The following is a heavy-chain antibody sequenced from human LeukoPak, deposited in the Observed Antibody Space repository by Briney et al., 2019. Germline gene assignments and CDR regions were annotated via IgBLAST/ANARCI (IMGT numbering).Heavy chain of an antibody. CDR2: IFSGGLT. CDR3: ARDPHRDGYNSHFDY. V-gene: IGHV3-53*01. D-gene: IGHD5-24*01. J-gene: IGHJ4*02. Sequence: PGGSLRLSCVPSGFTVSSNYMSCVRQAPGRGLEWVSVIFSGGLTYYADSVKGRFTISRDDSKNTLYLQMNSLRAEDTAVYYCARDPHRDGYNSHFDYWGQGTLVTVSS. CDR1: GFTVSSNY.